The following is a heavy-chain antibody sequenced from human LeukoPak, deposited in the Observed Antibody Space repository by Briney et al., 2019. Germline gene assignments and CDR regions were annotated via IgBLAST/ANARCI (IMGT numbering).Heavy chain of an antibody. J-gene: IGHJ4*02. CDR3: ARDLRYFDWLSNDY. CDR2: IIPIFGTA. Sequence: ASVKVSCKASGGTFSSYAISWVRQAPGQGLEWMGGIIPIFGTANYAQKFQGRVTITADESTSTAYMELSSLRSEDTAVYYCARDLRYFDWLSNDYWGQGTLVTVSS. CDR1: GGTFSSYA. V-gene: IGHV1-69*01. D-gene: IGHD3-9*01.